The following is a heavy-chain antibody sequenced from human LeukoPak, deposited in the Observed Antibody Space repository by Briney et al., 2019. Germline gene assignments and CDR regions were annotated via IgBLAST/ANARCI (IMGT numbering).Heavy chain of an antibody. Sequence: GGSLRLSCAASGFTFSSYEMNWVRQAPGKGLEWVSYISSSGSTIYYADSVKGRFTISRDNAKNSLYLQMNSLRAEDTAVYYCARDLGVVVMGDYRGQGTLVTVSS. V-gene: IGHV3-48*03. CDR3: ARDLGVVVMGDY. J-gene: IGHJ4*02. CDR1: GFTFSSYE. D-gene: IGHD2/OR15-2a*01. CDR2: ISSSGSTI.